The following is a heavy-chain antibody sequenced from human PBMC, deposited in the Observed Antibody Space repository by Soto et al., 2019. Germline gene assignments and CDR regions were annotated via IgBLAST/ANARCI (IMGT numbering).Heavy chain of an antibody. V-gene: IGHV4-39*07. J-gene: IGHJ5*02. CDR3: ARGFSGSTSSWYQT. CDR1: GGSISSTSYY. Sequence: SETLSLTCTVSGGSISSTSYYWGWIRQPPGKGLEWIGSIYYSGSTYYNPSLKSRVTISVDTSKNQFSLKLSSVTAADTAVYYCARGFSGSTSSWYQTWGQGTLVTVS. CDR2: IYYSGST. D-gene: IGHD6-13*01.